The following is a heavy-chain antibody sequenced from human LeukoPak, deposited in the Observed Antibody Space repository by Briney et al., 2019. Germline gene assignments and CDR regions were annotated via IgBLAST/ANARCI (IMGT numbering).Heavy chain of an antibody. CDR3: AKDLGYSYGRYYFDY. Sequence: GGSLRLSCVASGFTFSSYEMNWVRQAPGKGLEWVAFIRYDGSNKYYADSVKGRFTISRDNSKNTLYLQMNSLRAEDTAVYYCAKDLGYSYGRYYFDYWGQGTLVTVSS. J-gene: IGHJ4*02. V-gene: IGHV3-30*02. D-gene: IGHD5-18*01. CDR2: IRYDGSNK. CDR1: GFTFSSYE.